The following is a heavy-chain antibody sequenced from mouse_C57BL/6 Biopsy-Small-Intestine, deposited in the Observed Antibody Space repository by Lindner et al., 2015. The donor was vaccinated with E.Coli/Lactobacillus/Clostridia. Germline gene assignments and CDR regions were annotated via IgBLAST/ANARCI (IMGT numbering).Heavy chain of an antibody. D-gene: IGHD4-1*01. Sequence: VQLQESGGGLVKPGGSLKLSCAASGFTFSSYAMSWVRQTPEKRLEWVATISDGGSYTYYPDNVKGRFTISRDNAKNTLYLQMSSLKSEDTAMYYCARPNWDYAMDYWGQGTSVTVSS. CDR1: GFTFSSYA. CDR3: ARPNWDYAMDY. CDR2: ISDGGSYT. V-gene: IGHV5-4*01. J-gene: IGHJ4*01.